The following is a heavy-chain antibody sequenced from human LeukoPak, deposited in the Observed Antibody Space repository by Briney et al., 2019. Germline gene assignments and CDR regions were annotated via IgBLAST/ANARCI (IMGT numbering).Heavy chain of an antibody. CDR2: ISYDGSNK. CDR3: AKLLPADVTATFDY. CDR1: GFTFSSYG. D-gene: IGHD2-21*02. V-gene: IGHV3-30*18. Sequence: PGRSLRLSCAASGFTFSSYGMHWVRQAPGKGLEWVAVISYDGSNKYYADSVKGRFTISRDNSKNTLYLQMNSLRAEDTAVYYCAKLLPADVTATFDYWGQGTLVTVSS. J-gene: IGHJ4*02.